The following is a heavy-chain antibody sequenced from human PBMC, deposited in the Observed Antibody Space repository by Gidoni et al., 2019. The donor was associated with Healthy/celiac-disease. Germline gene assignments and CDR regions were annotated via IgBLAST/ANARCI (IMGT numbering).Heavy chain of an antibody. J-gene: IGHJ1*01. CDR1: GFSLSTSGVC. Sequence: QIPLKESGPTLVKPTQTLTLTCTFSGFSLSTSGVCVGWIRQPPGKALEWLALIYWDDDKRYSPSLKSRLTITKDTSKTQVVLTMTNMDPVDTATYYCAHSQGIAVAQLTKAGDFQHWGQGTLVTVSS. CDR3: AHSQGIAVAQLTKAGDFQH. D-gene: IGHD6-19*01. V-gene: IGHV2-5*02. CDR2: IYWDDDK.